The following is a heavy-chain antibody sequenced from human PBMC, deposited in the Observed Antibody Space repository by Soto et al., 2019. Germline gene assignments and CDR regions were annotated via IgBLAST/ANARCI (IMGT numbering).Heavy chain of an antibody. CDR2: INHSGST. J-gene: IGHJ4*02. CDR3: ARAGSSGWYHYFDY. V-gene: IGHV4-34*01. Sequence: PSETLSLTCAVYGGSFSGYYWSWIRQPPGKGLEWIGEINHSGSTNYNPSLKSRVTISVDTSKNQFSLKLSSVTAADTAVYYCARAGSSGWYHYFDYWGQGTLVTVSS. CDR1: GGSFSGYY. D-gene: IGHD6-19*01.